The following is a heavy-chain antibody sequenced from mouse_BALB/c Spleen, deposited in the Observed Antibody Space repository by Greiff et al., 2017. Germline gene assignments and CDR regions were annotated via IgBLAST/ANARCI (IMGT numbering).Heavy chain of an antibody. J-gene: IGHJ2*01. V-gene: IGHV3-2*02. CDR1: GYSITSDYA. Sequence: EVMLVESGPGLVKPSQSLSLTCTVTGYSITSDYAWNWIRQFPGNKLEWLGYISYSGSTSYNPSLKSRISITRDTSKNQFFLQLNSVTTEDTATYDCAYYRYDPYYFDYWGQGTTLTVSS. CDR3: AYYRYDPYYFDY. D-gene: IGHD2-14*01. CDR2: ISYSGST.